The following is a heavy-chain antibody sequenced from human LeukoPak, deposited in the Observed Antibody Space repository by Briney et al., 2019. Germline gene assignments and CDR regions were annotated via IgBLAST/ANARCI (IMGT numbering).Heavy chain of an antibody. Sequence: TSETLSLTCTVSGGSISSRPYHWGWIRQSPGKGLECIGSLYYSGSTYYNPSLKNRVTISVDKSKNQFSLKLCSVTAADTAVYHCARGHSSSSGTFDYWGQGTLVTVSS. CDR3: ARGHSSSSGTFDY. D-gene: IGHD6-6*01. J-gene: IGHJ4*02. CDR1: GGSISSRPYH. V-gene: IGHV4-39*07. CDR2: LYYSGST.